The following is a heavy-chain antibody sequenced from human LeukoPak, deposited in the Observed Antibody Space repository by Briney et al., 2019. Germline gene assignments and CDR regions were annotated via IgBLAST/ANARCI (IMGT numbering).Heavy chain of an antibody. Sequence: GGSLRLSCAASGFTFSNFAVNWVRQAPGKALEWVSVIGGGDGSIYYADSVKGRFTISRDNSKNTLYLQMTSLRAEDAAIYYCAKGMGLAHYYFYGMDVWGQGTTVTVSS. D-gene: IGHD6-19*01. J-gene: IGHJ6*02. CDR2: IGGGDGSI. V-gene: IGHV3-23*01. CDR3: AKGMGLAHYYFYGMDV. CDR1: GFTFSNFA.